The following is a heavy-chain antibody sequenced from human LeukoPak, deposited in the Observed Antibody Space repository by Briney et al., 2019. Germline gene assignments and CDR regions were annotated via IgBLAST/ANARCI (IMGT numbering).Heavy chain of an antibody. CDR2: IRYDGSNK. J-gene: IGHJ4*02. Sequence: GGSLRLSCAASGFTFSSYGMHWVRQAPGKGLEWVAFIRYDGSNKYYADSVKGRFTISRDNSKNTLYLQMNSLRAEDTAVYYCANLDSSSWPPYFDYWGQGTLVTVSS. CDR3: ANLDSSSWPPYFDY. V-gene: IGHV3-30*02. D-gene: IGHD6-13*01. CDR1: GFTFSSYG.